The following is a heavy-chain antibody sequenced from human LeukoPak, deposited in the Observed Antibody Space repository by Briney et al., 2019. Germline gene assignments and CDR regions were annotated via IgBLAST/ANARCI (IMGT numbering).Heavy chain of an antibody. D-gene: IGHD3-10*01. CDR2: IKQDGSEK. Sequence: GGSLRLSCAASGFTFSSYWMSWVRQAPGKGLEWVANIKQDGSEKYYVDSVKGRFTISGDNAKNSLYLQMNSLRAEDTAVYYCASERYYYGSGSYGGYWGQGTLVTVSS. CDR1: GFTFSSYW. J-gene: IGHJ4*02. CDR3: ASERYYYGSGSYGGY. V-gene: IGHV3-7*01.